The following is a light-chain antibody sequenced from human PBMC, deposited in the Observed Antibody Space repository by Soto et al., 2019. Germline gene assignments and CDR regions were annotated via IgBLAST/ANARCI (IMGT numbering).Light chain of an antibody. J-gene: IGKJ1*01. CDR1: QGIGNY. Sequence: DIQMTQSPSSLSASLGDRVTITCRASQGIGNYLAWYQLQPGKVPKLLIYAASTLQSGVPSRFSGSGSGTDFNLTISSLQPEDVANYFCQKYNSAPRTFGQGTKVEI. V-gene: IGKV1-27*01. CDR2: AAS. CDR3: QKYNSAPRT.